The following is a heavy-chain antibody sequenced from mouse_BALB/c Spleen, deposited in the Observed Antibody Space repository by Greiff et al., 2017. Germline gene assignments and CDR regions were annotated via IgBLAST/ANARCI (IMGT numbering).Heavy chain of an antibody. Sequence: VQLQQSGPGLVKPSQSLSLTCTVTGYSITSDYAWNWIRQFPGNKLEWMGYISYSGSTSYNPSLKSRISITRDTSKNQFFLQLNSVTTEDTATYYCAKEDYGYNYWGQGTTLTVSS. J-gene: IGHJ2*01. V-gene: IGHV3-2*02. D-gene: IGHD1-2*01. CDR1: GYSITSDYA. CDR2: ISYSGST. CDR3: AKEDYGYNY.